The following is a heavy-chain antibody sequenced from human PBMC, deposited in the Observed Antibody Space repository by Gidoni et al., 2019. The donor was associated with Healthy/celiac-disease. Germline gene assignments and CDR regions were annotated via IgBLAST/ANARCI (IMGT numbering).Heavy chain of an antibody. CDR3: ARLSVVVVGDAFDI. CDR1: GGSISSGSYY. Sequence: QVQLQESGPGLVKPSQTLSLTCTVSGGSISSGSYYWSWIRQPAGTGLEWIGRIYTSGSTNYNPSLKSRVTISVDTSKNQFSLKLSSVTAADTAVYYCARLSVVVVGDAFDIWGQGTMVTVSS. CDR2: IYTSGST. V-gene: IGHV4-61*02. J-gene: IGHJ3*02. D-gene: IGHD2-21*01.